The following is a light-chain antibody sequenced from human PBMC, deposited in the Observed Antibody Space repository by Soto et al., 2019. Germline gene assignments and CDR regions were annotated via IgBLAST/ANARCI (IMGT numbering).Light chain of an antibody. CDR2: DVS. CDR3: CSYAGNPRYI. V-gene: IGLV2-11*01. CDR1: SSDVGAYNY. Sequence: QSALTQPRSVSGSPGQSVTISCTGTSSDVGAYNYVSWYQQHPGKAPKVIIYDVSERPSGVPDRFSGSRSGNTASLTISGLQVDDEADYYCCSYAGNPRYIIGNGTKLPVL. J-gene: IGLJ1*01.